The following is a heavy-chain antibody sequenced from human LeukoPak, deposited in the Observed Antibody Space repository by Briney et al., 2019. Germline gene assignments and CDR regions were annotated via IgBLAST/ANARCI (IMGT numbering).Heavy chain of an antibody. V-gene: IGHV4-30-4*01. J-gene: IGHJ4*02. D-gene: IGHD6-13*01. Sequence: SETLSLTCTVSGGSISSGDYYWSWIRQPPGKGLEWIGYIYYSGSTYYNPSLKSRVTISVDTSKNQFSLKLSSVTAADTAVYYCAREGSSWVYFDYWGQGTLVTVSS. CDR2: IYYSGST. CDR1: GGSISSGDYY. CDR3: AREGSSWVYFDY.